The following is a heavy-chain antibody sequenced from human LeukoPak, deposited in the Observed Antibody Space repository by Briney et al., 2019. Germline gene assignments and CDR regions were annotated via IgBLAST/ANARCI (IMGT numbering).Heavy chain of an antibody. J-gene: IGHJ5*02. Sequence: SVKVSCKTSGGTFSSYAISWVRQAPGQGLEWMGGIIPIFGTANYAQKFQGRVTITADESTSTAYMELSSLRSEDTAVYYCARVKRGYCSSTSCSSWFDPWGQGTLVTVSS. CDR2: IIPIFGTA. V-gene: IGHV1-69*13. D-gene: IGHD2-2*01. CDR3: ARVKRGYCSSTSCSSWFDP. CDR1: GGTFSSYA.